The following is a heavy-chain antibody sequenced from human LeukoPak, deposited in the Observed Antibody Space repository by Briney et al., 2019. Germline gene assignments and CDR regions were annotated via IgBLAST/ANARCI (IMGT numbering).Heavy chain of an antibody. CDR1: GFTFSSYG. CDR3: ARDRSCDFWSGYYTPDY. D-gene: IGHD3-3*01. CDR2: IWYDGSSK. J-gene: IGHJ4*02. Sequence: GGSLRLSCAASGFTFSSYGIHWVRQAPGKGLEWVALIWYDGSSKYYADSVKGRFTISRDNSKNTLYLQMNSLRAEDTAVYYCARDRSCDFWSGYYTPDYWGQGTLVTVSS. V-gene: IGHV3-33*01.